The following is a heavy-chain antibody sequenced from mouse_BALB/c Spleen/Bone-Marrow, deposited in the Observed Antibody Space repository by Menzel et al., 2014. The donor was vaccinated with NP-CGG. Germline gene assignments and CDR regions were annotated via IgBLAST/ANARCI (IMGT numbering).Heavy chain of an antibody. V-gene: IGHV5-6*01. CDR2: ISSGGSNT. J-gene: IGHJ4*01. CDR3: ARHQRYYAMDY. CDR1: GFTFSSYG. Sequence: EVQRVESGGDLVKPGGSLKLSCAASGFTFSSYGMSWGRQTPDKRLEWVATISSGGSNTYYPDSVKGRFTIPRDNAKNTLYLQMSSLKSEDTAMYYCARHQRYYAMDYWGQGTSVTVSS.